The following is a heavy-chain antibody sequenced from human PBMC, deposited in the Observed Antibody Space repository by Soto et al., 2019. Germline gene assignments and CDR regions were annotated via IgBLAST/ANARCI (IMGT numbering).Heavy chain of an antibody. CDR3: AKDQVVRGIPTTGFDC. Sequence: GGSLRLSCAASGFTFSSYAMSWVRQAPGKGLEWVSHISASGGGTYYADSVKGRFTISRDNSKNTLYLQMNSLSAEDTAVYYCAKDQVVRGIPTTGFDCWAQGTLVTVAS. D-gene: IGHD3-10*01. J-gene: IGHJ4*02. CDR1: GFTFSSYA. V-gene: IGHV3-23*01. CDR2: ISASGGGT.